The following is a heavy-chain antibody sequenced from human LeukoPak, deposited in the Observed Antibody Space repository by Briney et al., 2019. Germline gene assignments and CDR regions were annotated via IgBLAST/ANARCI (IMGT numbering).Heavy chain of an antibody. CDR1: GFTFSDYY. CDR2: ISSIGSTI. V-gene: IGHV3-11*01. CDR3: ARDAYGSGSYSSTYYYYYAMDV. J-gene: IGHJ6*02. D-gene: IGHD3-10*01. Sequence: GGSLRLSCAASGFTFSDYYMSWIRQAPGKGLEWISYISSIGSTIYYADSVKGRFTISRDNAKDSLYLQMNSLRAEDTAVYYCARDAYGSGSYSSTYYYYYAMDVWGQGTTVTVSS.